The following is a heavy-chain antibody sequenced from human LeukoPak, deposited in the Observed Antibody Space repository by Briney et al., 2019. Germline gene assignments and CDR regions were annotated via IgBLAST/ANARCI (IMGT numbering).Heavy chain of an antibody. CDR2: ISGSGGST. CDR1: GFTFDDYA. CDR3: AKSRALYYGSGRTTGPSDY. J-gene: IGHJ4*02. Sequence: GGSLRLSCAASGFTFDDYAMHWVRQAPGKGLEWVSAISGSGGSTYYADSVKGRFTISRDNSKNTLYLQMNSLRAEDTAVYYCAKSRALYYGSGRTTGPSDYWGQGTLVAVSS. D-gene: IGHD3-10*01. V-gene: IGHV3-23*01.